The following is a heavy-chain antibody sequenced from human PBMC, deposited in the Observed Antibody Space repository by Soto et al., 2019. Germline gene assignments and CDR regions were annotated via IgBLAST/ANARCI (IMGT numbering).Heavy chain of an antibody. CDR3: ASPSIAARLFYYYGMDV. CDR1: GFTFSSYA. CDR2: ISYYGSNK. D-gene: IGHD6-6*01. V-gene: IGHV3-30-3*01. J-gene: IGHJ6*02. Sequence: SLRLSCAASGFTFSSYAMHWVRQAPGKGLEWVAVISYYGSNKYYADSVKGRFTISRDNSKNTLYLQMNSLRAEDTAVYYCASPSIAARLFYYYGMDVWGQGTTVTVSS.